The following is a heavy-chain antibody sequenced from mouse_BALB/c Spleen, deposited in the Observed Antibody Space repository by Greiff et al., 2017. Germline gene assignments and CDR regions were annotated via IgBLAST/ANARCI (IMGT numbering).Heavy chain of an antibody. V-gene: IGHV5-4*02. CDR3: ARGEGITTVVAPTGY. CDR1: GFTFSDYY. J-gene: IGHJ2*01. CDR2: ISDGGSYT. Sequence: EVQLVESGGGLVKPGGSLKLSCAASGFTFSDYYMYWVRQTPEKRLEWVATISDGGSYTYYPDSVKGRFTISRDNAKNNLYLQMSSLKSEDTARYYCARGEGITTVVAPTGYWGQGTTLTVSS. D-gene: IGHD1-1*01.